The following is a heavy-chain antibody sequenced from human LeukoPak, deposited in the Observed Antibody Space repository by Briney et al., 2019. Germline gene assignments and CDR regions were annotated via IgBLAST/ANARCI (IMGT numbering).Heavy chain of an antibody. D-gene: IGHD5-24*01. CDR1: GFSLSTSGVG. Sequence: KSGPTLVNPTQTLTLTCTFSGFSLSTSGVGVGWIRQPPGKALEWLALIYWDDDKRYSPSLKTRLTISKDTSKNQVVLTMTNMDLVDTATYYCARILPRTDGYPPNWDAFDIWGQGTVITVSS. J-gene: IGHJ3*02. CDR2: IYWDDDK. V-gene: IGHV2-5*02. CDR3: ARILPRTDGYPPNWDAFDI.